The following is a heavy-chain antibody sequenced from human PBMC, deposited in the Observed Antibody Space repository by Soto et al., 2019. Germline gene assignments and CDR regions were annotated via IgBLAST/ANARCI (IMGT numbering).Heavy chain of an antibody. Sequence: GGSLRLSCAASGFTFNNYAMSWVRQAPGKGLEWVSVISGGGGTTYYADSARGQFTISRDNSKNTLYLQMNSLRAEDTAIYYCAKGGFCSGGSCYPGFDYWGQGTLVTVSS. CDR2: ISGGGGTT. D-gene: IGHD2-15*01. V-gene: IGHV3-23*01. J-gene: IGHJ4*02. CDR1: GFTFNNYA. CDR3: AKGGFCSGGSCYPGFDY.